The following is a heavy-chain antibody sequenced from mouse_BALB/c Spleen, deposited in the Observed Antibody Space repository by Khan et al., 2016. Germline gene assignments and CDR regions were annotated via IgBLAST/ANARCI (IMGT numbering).Heavy chain of an antibody. CDR3: ARNPTAYDAKEY. CDR1: GYSITSDYA. Sequence: QLEESGPGLVKPSQSLSLTCTVTGYSITSDYAWNWFRQFPGNKLEWMGYISYSGSTRYYPSLKSRISITRDTSRNQFFLQLNSVTTEDTATXDCARNPTAYDAKEYWGQGTSVTVSA. CDR2: ISYSGST. J-gene: IGHJ4*01. V-gene: IGHV3-2*02. D-gene: IGHD1-2*01.